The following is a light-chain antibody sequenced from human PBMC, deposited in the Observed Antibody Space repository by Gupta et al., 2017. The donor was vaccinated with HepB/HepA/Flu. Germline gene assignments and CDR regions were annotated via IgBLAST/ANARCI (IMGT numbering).Light chain of an antibody. J-gene: IGLJ2*01. V-gene: IGLV1-40*01. Sequence: QSVLTQPPSGSGVPGQMVTISCTGISSNIGAGYDVHWYQQLPGTAPKLLIYGNSNRPSGVPDRFSGSKSGTSASLAITGLQAEDEADYYCQSYDSSLSGSVFGGGTKLTVL. CDR3: QSYDSSLSGSV. CDR2: GNS. CDR1: SSNIGAGYD.